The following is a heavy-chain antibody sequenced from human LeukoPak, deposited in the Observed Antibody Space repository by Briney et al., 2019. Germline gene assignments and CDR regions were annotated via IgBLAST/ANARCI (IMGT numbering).Heavy chain of an antibody. CDR2: IYYTGRT. J-gene: IGHJ4*02. Sequence: SENLSLTCTVSGGFISDSNFYWGWIRQPPWKGLDWIGNIYYTGRTHYNPSLNSRVTISVDTSKNQFSLRLSSVTAADTAVYYCVRPYYYDSCRPPLWDQGTLVVVSS. CDR1: GGFISDSNFY. D-gene: IGHD3-22*01. V-gene: IGHV4-39*01. CDR3: VRPYYYDSCRPPL.